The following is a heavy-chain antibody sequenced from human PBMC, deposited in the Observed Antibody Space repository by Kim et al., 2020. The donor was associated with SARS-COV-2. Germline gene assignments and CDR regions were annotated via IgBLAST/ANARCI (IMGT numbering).Heavy chain of an antibody. Sequence: NSEAASWQGPFTISRNNSKNTLYLQMNSLRAEDTAVYYCARDRLGEYGMDVWGQGTTVTVSS. CDR2: N. CDR3: ARDRLGEYGMDV. D-gene: IGHD3-16*01. J-gene: IGHJ6*02. V-gene: IGHV3-30*07.